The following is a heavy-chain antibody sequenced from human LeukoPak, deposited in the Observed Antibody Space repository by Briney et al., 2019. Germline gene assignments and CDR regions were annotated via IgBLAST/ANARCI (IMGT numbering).Heavy chain of an antibody. V-gene: IGHV4-34*01. D-gene: IGHD3-3*02. Sequence: PSETLSLTCAVYGGSFSGYYWSWIRQPPGKGLEWIGEINHSGSTNYNPSLKSRVTISVDTSKNQFSLKLSSVTAADTAVYYCARGHSWSGYYTSYYYYYGMDVWGQGTTVTVSS. CDR2: INHSGST. CDR3: ARGHSWSGYYTSYYYYYGMDV. CDR1: GGSFSGYY. J-gene: IGHJ6*02.